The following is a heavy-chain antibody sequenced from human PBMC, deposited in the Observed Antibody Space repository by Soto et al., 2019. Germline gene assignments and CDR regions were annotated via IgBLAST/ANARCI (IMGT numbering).Heavy chain of an antibody. D-gene: IGHD2-15*01. Sequence: GASVKVSCKASGYTFTSYAMHWVRQAPGQRLEWMGWINAGNGNTKYSQKFQGRVTITRDTSASTAYMELSSLRSEDTAVHYCAVLVVVVAATGPNWFDPWGQGTLVTAPQ. J-gene: IGHJ5*02. V-gene: IGHV1-3*01. CDR1: GYTFTSYA. CDR2: INAGNGNT. CDR3: AVLVVVVAATGPNWFDP.